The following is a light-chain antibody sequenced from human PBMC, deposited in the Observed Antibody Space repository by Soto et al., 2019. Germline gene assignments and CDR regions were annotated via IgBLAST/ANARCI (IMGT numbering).Light chain of an antibody. J-gene: IGLJ3*02. Sequence: QSALTQPASVSGSPGQSITISCTGTSSDVGSYNLVSWYQQHPGKAPKLMIYEVSKRPSGVSNRFSGSKSGNTASLTTSGLQAEDEAHYYCYSYATGSTSRVFGGGTQLTVL. V-gene: IGLV2-23*02. CDR1: SSDVGSYNL. CDR2: EVS. CDR3: YSYATGSTSRV.